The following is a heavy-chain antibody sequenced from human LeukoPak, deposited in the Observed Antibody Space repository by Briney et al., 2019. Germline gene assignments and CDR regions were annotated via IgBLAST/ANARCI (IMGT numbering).Heavy chain of an antibody. D-gene: IGHD3-3*01. V-gene: IGHV3-30*03. Sequence: PGGSLRLSCVASGFTFSSHGMNWVRQAPGKGLEWVAVISYDGSNKYYADSVKGRFTISRDNSKNTLYLQMNSLRAEDTAVYYCAREVPDGEWLSPPDYWGQGTLVTVSS. J-gene: IGHJ4*02. CDR3: AREVPDGEWLSPPDY. CDR2: ISYDGSNK. CDR1: GFTFSSHG.